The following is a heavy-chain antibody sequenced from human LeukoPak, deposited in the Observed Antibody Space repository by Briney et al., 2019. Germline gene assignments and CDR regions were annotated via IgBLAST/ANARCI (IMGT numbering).Heavy chain of an antibody. Sequence: SETLSLTCAVYGGSFNDYYWTWIRQPPGKGLEWIGEINHSGSTNYNPSLKSRVTISVDTPKNQFSLKLSSVTAADTAVYYCARGGSRSWDFYYSYYMDVWGKGTTVTVS. V-gene: IGHV4-34*01. CDR3: ARGGSRSWDFYYSYYMDV. D-gene: IGHD2-15*01. CDR1: GGSFNDYY. CDR2: INHSGST. J-gene: IGHJ6*03.